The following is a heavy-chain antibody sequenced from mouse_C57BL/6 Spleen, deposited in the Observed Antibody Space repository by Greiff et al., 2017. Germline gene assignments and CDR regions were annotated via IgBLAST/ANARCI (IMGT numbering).Heavy chain of an antibody. CDR2: ISNGGGST. CDR3: ARFYYDYDGAMDY. Sequence: EVMLVESGGGLVQPGGSLKLSCAASGFTFSDYYMYWVRQTPEKRLEWVAYISNGGGSTYYPDTVKGRFTISRDNAKNTLYLQMSRLKSEDTAMYYCARFYYDYDGAMDYWGQGTSVTVSS. V-gene: IGHV5-12*01. J-gene: IGHJ4*01. D-gene: IGHD2-4*01. CDR1: GFTFSDYY.